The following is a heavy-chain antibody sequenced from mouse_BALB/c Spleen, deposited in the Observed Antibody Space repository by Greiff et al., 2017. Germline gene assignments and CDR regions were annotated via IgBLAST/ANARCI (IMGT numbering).Heavy chain of an antibody. Sequence: QVQLQQPGAELVRPGASVKLSCKASGYTFTSYWINWVKQRPGQGLEWIGNIYPSDSYTNYNQKFKDKATLTVDKSSSTAYMQLSSPTSEDSAVYDCTSIYCGCDCYFDVWGAGTTVTVSA. J-gene: IGHJ1*01. CDR3: TSIYCGCDCYFDV. CDR1: GYTFTSYW. V-gene: IGHV1-69*02. D-gene: IGHD2-2*01. CDR2: IYPSDSYT.